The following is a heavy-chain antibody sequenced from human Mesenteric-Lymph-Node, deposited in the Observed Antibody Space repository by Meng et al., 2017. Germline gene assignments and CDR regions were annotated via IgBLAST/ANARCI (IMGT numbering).Heavy chain of an antibody. CDR3: ARDSPLDGYSLLDY. J-gene: IGHJ4*02. V-gene: IGHV7-4-1*02. D-gene: IGHD5-24*01. Sequence: QVQLVQSGLELKQPGASGKVSCRPSGYTFTSYAINWVRQAPGQGPDWMGWIDPNTGNPTYDQGFTGRFVFSLDTSVSTAYLQINSLRADDTAVYYCARDSPLDGYSLLDYWGQGTLVTVSS. CDR2: IDPNTGNP. CDR1: GYTFTSYA.